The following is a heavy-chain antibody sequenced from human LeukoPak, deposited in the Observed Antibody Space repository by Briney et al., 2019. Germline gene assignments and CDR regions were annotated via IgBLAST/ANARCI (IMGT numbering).Heavy chain of an antibody. D-gene: IGHD6-13*01. CDR1: GGSFSGYY. CDR3: ACRGFGSSCQGY. V-gene: IGHV4-34*01. Sequence: SETLSLTCAVYGGSFSGYYWGWIRQPPGKGLEWIGEINHSGSTNYNPSLKSRVTISVDTSKNQFSLKLSSVTAADTAVYYCACRGFGSSCQGYWGQGTLVTVSS. CDR2: INHSGST. J-gene: IGHJ4*02.